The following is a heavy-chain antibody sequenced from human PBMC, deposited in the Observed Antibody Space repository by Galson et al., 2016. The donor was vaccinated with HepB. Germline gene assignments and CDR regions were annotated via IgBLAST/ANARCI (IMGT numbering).Heavy chain of an antibody. CDR2: ISAYNGKT. CDR3: ARESPRISMVQGLDL. D-gene: IGHD3-10*01. CDR1: GYIFTNYG. J-gene: IGHJ5*02. V-gene: IGHV1-18*01. Sequence: SVKVSCKASGYIFTNYGVSWVRQAPGQRPEWMGWISAYNGKTNIAEKFQDRVTMTTDASTSTAHMELRRLRSDDSAIYYCARESPRISMVQGLDLWGQGTLVIVSS.